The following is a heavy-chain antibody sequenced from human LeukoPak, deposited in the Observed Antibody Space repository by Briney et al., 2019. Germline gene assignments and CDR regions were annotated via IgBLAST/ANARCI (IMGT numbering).Heavy chain of an antibody. D-gene: IGHD3-3*01. CDR3: ARISGRITIFGVVIPPLYFDY. CDR1: GYTFTSYY. CDR2: INPSGGST. J-gene: IGHJ4*02. Sequence: ASVKVSCKASGYTFTSYYMHWVRQAPGQGLEWMGIINPSGGSTSYAQKFQGRVTMTRDTSTSTVYMELSSLRSEDTAVYYCARISGRITIFGVVIPPLYFDYWGQGTLVTVSS. V-gene: IGHV1-46*01.